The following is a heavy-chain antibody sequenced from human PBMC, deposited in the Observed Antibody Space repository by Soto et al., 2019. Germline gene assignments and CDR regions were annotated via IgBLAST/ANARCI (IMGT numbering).Heavy chain of an antibody. CDR2: IYYSGNT. CDR3: ARSVFP. J-gene: IGHJ5*02. CDR1: GGSISRGGYY. Sequence: QVPLQESGPGLVKPSQTLSLTCTVSGGSISRGGYYWTWIRQHPGKGLEWIGYIYYSGNTYYNPSLTRRVTISVDTSKNQFSLKLSSVTAADTAVYYCARSVFPWGQGTLVTVSS. V-gene: IGHV4-31*03.